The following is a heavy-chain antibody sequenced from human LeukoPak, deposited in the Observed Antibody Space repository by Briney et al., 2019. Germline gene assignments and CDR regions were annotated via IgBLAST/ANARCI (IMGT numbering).Heavy chain of an antibody. CDR2: IYTSGST. D-gene: IGHD1-26*01. V-gene: IGHV4-61*02. CDR3: ARDYSGSLA. Sequence: PSQTLSLTCTVSGGSISSGSCYWSWIRQPAGKGLEWIGRIYTSGSTNYNPSLKSRVAISVDTSRNQFSLKLSSVTAADTAVYYCARDYSGSLAWGQGTLVTVSS. CDR1: GGSISSGSCY. J-gene: IGHJ5*02.